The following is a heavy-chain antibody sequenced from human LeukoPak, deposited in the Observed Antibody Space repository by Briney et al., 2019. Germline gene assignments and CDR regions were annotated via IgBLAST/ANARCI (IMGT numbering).Heavy chain of an antibody. CDR3: ARTSEIRCLDY. J-gene: IGHJ4*02. CDR1: GYTFTSYY. CDR2: INPSGGST. V-gene: IGHV1-46*01. D-gene: IGHD4-17*01. Sequence: ASVKVSCKASGYTFTSYYMHWVRQAPGQGLEWMGIINPSGGSTSYAQKFQGRVTMTRDTSTSTAYMELSSLRSEDTAVYYCARTSEIRCLDYWGQGTLVTVSS.